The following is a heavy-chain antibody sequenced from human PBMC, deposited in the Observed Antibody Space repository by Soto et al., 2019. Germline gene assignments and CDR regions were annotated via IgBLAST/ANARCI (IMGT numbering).Heavy chain of an antibody. D-gene: IGHD1-26*01. CDR3: ARARGRRGYYYYYMDV. V-gene: IGHV4-34*01. Sequence: SETLSLTCAVYGGSFSGYYLSWIRQPPGKGLEWIGEINHSGSTNYNPSLKSRVTISVDTSKNQFSLKLSSVTAADTAVYYCARARGRRGYYYYYMDVWGKGTTVTVSS. J-gene: IGHJ6*03. CDR1: GGSFSGYY. CDR2: INHSGST.